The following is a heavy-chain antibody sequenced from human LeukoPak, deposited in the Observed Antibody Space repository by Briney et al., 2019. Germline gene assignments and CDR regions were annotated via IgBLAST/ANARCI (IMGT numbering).Heavy chain of an antibody. CDR1: GFTFSTYV. CDR2: ISSNGDNT. Sequence: GGSLRLSCSVSGFTFSTYVMHWVRQAPGKGLEDVSAISSNGDNTYYADSVKGRFTISRDNSKNTLYLQMSSLRPDDTAVYFCVRGTGYWGQGTLVTVSS. CDR3: VRGTGY. J-gene: IGHJ4*02. V-gene: IGHV3-64D*06.